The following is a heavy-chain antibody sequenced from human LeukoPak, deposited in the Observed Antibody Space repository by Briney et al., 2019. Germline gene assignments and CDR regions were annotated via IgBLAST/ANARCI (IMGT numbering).Heavy chain of an antibody. J-gene: IGHJ4*02. CDR1: GGPISSSSYY. CDR3: ARHSGIGMAQLYFDY. CDR2: IYYSGST. V-gene: IGHV4-39*01. D-gene: IGHD1-26*01. Sequence: PSETLSLTCTVSGGPISSSSYYWGWIRQPPGKGLEWIGSIYYSGSTYYNPSHKSRVTISVDTSKNQFSLSLSSVTAADTAVYHCARHSGIGMAQLYFDYWGQGTLVTVSS.